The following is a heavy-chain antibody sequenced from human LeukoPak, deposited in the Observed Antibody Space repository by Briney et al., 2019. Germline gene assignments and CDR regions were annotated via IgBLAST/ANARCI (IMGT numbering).Heavy chain of an antibody. J-gene: IGHJ4*02. V-gene: IGHV3-48*04. D-gene: IGHD3-9*01. Sequence: RGSLRLSCAASGFTFSAYGMNWVRQSPGKGLGLGSYISSSSTTIYYSDSVKGRFTISRDNAKESLYLQMSSLRAEDTAVYYCARGLLRYSLQFDYWGQGNLVTVSS. CDR3: ARGLLRYSLQFDY. CDR2: ISSSSTTI. CDR1: GFTFSAYG.